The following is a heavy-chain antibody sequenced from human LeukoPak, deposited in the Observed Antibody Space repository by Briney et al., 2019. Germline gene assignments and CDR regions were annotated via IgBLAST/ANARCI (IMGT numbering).Heavy chain of an antibody. D-gene: IGHD5/OR15-5a*01. V-gene: IGHV4-39*01. Sequence: PSETLSLTCTVSGVSISSSSYYWGWIRQPPGKGLEWIGSIYYSGSTYYNPSLKSRVTIPVDTSKNQFSLKLSSVTAADTAVYYCARQFYADLAYYYYYMDVWGKGTTVTVSS. J-gene: IGHJ6*03. CDR1: GVSISSSSYY. CDR2: IYYSGST. CDR3: ARQFYADLAYYYYYMDV.